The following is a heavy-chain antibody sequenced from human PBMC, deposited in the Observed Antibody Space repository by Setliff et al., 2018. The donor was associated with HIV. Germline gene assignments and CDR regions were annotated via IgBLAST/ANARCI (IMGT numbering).Heavy chain of an antibody. D-gene: IGHD3-22*01. CDR1: GFTFSTYS. CDR3: ARGHYFKDV. J-gene: IGHJ6*02. Sequence: PGGSLRLSCEASGFTFSTYSMNWVRQAPGKGLEWVSSISSSSRSKYYADSVKGRFTIYRENAKNSLYLQINSLTAEDTAVYYCARGHYFKDVWGQGTTVTVSS. V-gene: IGHV3-21*01. CDR2: ISSSSRSK.